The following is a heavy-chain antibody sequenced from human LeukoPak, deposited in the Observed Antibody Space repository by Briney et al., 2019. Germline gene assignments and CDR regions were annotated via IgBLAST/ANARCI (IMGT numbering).Heavy chain of an antibody. CDR3: ARGYGDYFPFDY. J-gene: IGHJ4*02. Sequence: GGSLRLSCAASGFTFSSYSMNWVRQAPGRGVEGVSSIGSSSSYGYSADSVKGRVAISRDNAKNTLYLQMNSLRAEDTAVYYCARGYGDYFPFDYWGQGTLVTVSS. CDR1: GFTFSSYS. CDR2: IGSSSSYG. D-gene: IGHD4-17*01. V-gene: IGHV3-21*01.